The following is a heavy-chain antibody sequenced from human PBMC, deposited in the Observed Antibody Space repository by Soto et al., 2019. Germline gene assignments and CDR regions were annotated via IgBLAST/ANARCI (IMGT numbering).Heavy chain of an antibody. D-gene: IGHD4-4*01. CDR1: GFTFSSYG. Sequence: QVRLVESGGGVVQPGRSLRLSCAASGFTFSSYGMHWVRQAPGKGLEWVTVISYDGSNKYYVDSVKGRFTISRDNSENKLYLEMNSLRAEDTAVYYCAKDRHDYSNYFDHWGQGTLVTVSS. V-gene: IGHV3-30*18. CDR3: AKDRHDYSNYFDH. CDR2: ISYDGSNK. J-gene: IGHJ4*02.